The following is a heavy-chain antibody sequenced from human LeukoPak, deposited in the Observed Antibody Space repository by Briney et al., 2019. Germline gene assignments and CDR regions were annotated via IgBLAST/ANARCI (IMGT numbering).Heavy chain of an antibody. CDR1: GFTFDDYA. Sequence: GGSLRLSCAASGFTFDDYAMHWVRQAPGKGLEWVSLISGDGGSTYYADSVKGRFTISRDNSKNTLYLQMNSLRAEDTAVYYCAKAHEQLRYFENGMDVWGQGTTVTVSS. D-gene: IGHD3-9*01. J-gene: IGHJ6*02. CDR2: ISGDGGST. V-gene: IGHV3-43*02. CDR3: AKAHEQLRYFENGMDV.